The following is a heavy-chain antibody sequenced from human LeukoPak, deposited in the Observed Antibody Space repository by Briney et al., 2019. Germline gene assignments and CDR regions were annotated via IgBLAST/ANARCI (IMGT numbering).Heavy chain of an antibody. CDR3: ARGGDGYNYYFDY. CDR1: GGSISSGGYY. CDR2: IYYSGST. Sequence: SETLSLTCSVSGGSISSGGYYWSWIRQHPGKGLEWIGYIYYSGSTYYNPSLKSRVTIPVDTSKNQFSLKLSSVIAADTAVYYCARGGDGYNYYFDYWGQGTLVTVSS. V-gene: IGHV4-31*03. D-gene: IGHD5-24*01. J-gene: IGHJ4*02.